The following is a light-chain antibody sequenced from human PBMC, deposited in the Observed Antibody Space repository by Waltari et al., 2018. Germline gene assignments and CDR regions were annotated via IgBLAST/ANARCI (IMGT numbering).Light chain of an antibody. V-gene: IGKV3D-15*01. CDR2: GAS. Sequence: EIVMTESPATLSVSPGERATLSCRASQSVSSTLAWYQQKPGQPPRLLIYGASTRATATPARFSGSGSGTEFTLTISRLEPEDFAVYYCEQYGSSLWTFGQGTKVEIK. J-gene: IGKJ1*01. CDR1: QSVSST. CDR3: EQYGSSLWT.